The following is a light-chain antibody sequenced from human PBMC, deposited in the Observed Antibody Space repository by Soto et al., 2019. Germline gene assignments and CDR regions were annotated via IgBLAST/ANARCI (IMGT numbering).Light chain of an antibody. J-gene: IGKJ2*01. CDR3: HEVDGSRPAFT. CDR1: QAVNSRH. CDR2: GPS. Sequence: ESLLTQSPGTLSLAPGERATLSGRASQAVNSRHLNWSQHKPGQAPRLLLYGPSIRAAGIPDRFSGCRSGADFSRTIPRLEPEDSAVYYCHEVDGSRPAFTSGKGTKLEI. V-gene: IGKV3-20*01.